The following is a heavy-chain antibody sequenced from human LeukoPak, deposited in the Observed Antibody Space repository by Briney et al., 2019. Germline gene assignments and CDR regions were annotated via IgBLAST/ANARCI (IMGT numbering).Heavy chain of an antibody. Sequence: GGSLRLSCAASGFTFSSYGMHWVRQAPGKGLEWVAVISYDGSNKYYADSVKGRFTISRDNSKNTLYLQMNSLRAEDTAVYCCAKDNWNDAAEDAFDIWGQGTMVTVSP. CDR2: ISYDGSNK. J-gene: IGHJ3*02. CDR1: GFTFSSYG. D-gene: IGHD1-1*01. V-gene: IGHV3-30*18. CDR3: AKDNWNDAAEDAFDI.